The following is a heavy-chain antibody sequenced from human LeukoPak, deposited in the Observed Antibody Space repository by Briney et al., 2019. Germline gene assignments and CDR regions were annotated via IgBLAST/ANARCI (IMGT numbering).Heavy chain of an antibody. CDR3: ARDGPFDY. J-gene: IGHJ4*02. CDR1: GFTFSSYW. V-gene: IGHV3-7*01. Sequence: GGSLRLSCAASGFTFSSYWMSWVRQAPGKGLEWVANIKQDGSEKYYMDSVKGRFTISRDNVKDSVYLQMNSLTAEDTAVYYCARDGPFDYWGQGTLVTVSS. CDR2: IKQDGSEK. D-gene: IGHD3/OR15-3a*01.